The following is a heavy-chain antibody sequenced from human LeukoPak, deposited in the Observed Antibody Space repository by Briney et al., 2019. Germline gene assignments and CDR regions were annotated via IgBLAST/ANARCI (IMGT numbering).Heavy chain of an antibody. CDR1: GDSISSGGYY. CDR3: ARELWFANAPGSWLDP. CDR2: IFHTGST. Sequence: SQTLSLTCVVSGDSISSGGYYWSWIRQPPGKGLEWIGYIFHTGSTFYNPSLKSRVTISVDNSKNQFSLRLSSVTAADTAVYYCARELWFANAPGSWLDPWGQGTLVTVSS. J-gene: IGHJ5*02. D-gene: IGHD3-10*01. V-gene: IGHV4-30-2*01.